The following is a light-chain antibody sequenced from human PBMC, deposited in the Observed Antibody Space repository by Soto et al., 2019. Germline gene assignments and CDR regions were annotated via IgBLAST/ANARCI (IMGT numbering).Light chain of an antibody. CDR3: QQRSNWPPYT. J-gene: IGKJ2*01. V-gene: IGKV3-11*01. CDR1: QSVSSY. Sequence: EIVLTQSPATLSLSPGERATLSCRASQSVSSYLAWYQQKPGQAPRLLIYDASNRATGIPARFSGSGSGTDFTLTISSLVPAEFAVYYCQQRSNWPPYTFGQGTKLEIK. CDR2: DAS.